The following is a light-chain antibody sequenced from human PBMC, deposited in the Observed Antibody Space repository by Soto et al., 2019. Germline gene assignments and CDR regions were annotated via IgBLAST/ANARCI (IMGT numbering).Light chain of an antibody. CDR1: QGVSSY. J-gene: IGKJ5*01. CDR3: QQRSNWPAIT. CDR2: DAS. V-gene: IGKV3-11*01. Sequence: EIVLTQSPATLSLSPGERATLSCRASQGVSSYLAWYQQKPGQAPRLLIYDASNRATGIPARFSGSGSGTGFTLTISSLEPEDFAVYYCQQRSNWPAITFGQGTRLEI.